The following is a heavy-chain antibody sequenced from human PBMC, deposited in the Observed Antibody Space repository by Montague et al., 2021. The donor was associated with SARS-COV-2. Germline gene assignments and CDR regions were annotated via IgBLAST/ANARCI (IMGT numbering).Heavy chain of an antibody. V-gene: IGHV4-59*01. Sequence: SETLSLTCNVSGASINDYYWNWLRQSPGKRLEWIGNVYTAVRTSYNPSLKGRVTISLDTSKNQISLKLTSMTAADAAVYFCARRAAGGLFYFDYWGLGTLVSVSS. CDR2: VYTAVRT. J-gene: IGHJ4*02. CDR3: ARRAAGGLFYFDY. CDR1: GASINDYY. D-gene: IGHD6-13*01.